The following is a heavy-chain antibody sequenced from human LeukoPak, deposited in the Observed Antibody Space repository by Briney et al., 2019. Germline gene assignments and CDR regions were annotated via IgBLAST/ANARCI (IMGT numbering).Heavy chain of an antibody. Sequence: GASVKVCCKASGYTFTGYYMHWVRQAPGQGLEWMGRINPNSGGTNYAQKFQGRVTMTRDTSISTAYMELSRLRSDDTAVYYCAREDYYYYYGMDVWGQGTTVTVSS. V-gene: IGHV1-2*06. CDR3: AREDYYYYYGMDV. CDR1: GYTFTGYY. CDR2: INPNSGGT. J-gene: IGHJ6*02.